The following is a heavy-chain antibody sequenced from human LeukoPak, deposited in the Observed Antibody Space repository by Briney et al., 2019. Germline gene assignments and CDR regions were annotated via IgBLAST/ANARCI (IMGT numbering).Heavy chain of an antibody. CDR3: ARDLNPYYYYYYGMDV. CDR1: GFTFSSYG. CDR2: IWYDGSNK. Sequence: GRSLRLSCAASGFTFSSYGMHWVRPAPGKGLEWVAVIWYDGSNKYYADSVKGRFTISRDNSKNTLYLQMNSLRAEDTAVYYCARDLNPYYYYYYGMDVWGQGTTVTVSS. J-gene: IGHJ6*02. V-gene: IGHV3-33*01.